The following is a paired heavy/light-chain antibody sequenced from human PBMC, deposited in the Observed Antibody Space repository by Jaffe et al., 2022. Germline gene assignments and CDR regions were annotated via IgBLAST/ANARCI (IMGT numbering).Light chain of an antibody. J-gene: IGKJ3*01. CDR3: QQYYSTPVT. CDR1: QGISNS. CDR2: AAS. Sequence: DIQMTQSPSSLSASVGDRVTITCRASQGISNSLAWYQQKPGKAPKLLLYAASRLESGVPSRFSGSGSGTDYTLTISSLQPEDFATYYCQQYYSTPVTFGPGTKVDIK. V-gene: IGKV1-NL1*01.
Heavy chain of an antibody. D-gene: IGHD3-22*01. CDR2: IYYSGST. CDR3: ARGGNYYDSSGYYYDNYIYFDY. CDR1: GGSISSYY. V-gene: IGHV4-59*01. J-gene: IGHJ4*02. Sequence: QVQLQESGPGLVKPSETLSLTCTVSGGSISSYYWSWIRQPPGKGLEWIGYIYYSGSTNYNPSLKSRVTISVDTSKNQFSLKLSSVTAADTAVYYCARGGNYYDSSGYYYDNYIYFDYWGQGTLVTVSS.